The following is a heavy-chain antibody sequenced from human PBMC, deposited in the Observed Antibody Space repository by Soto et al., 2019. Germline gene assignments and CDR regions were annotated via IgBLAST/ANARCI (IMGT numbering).Heavy chain of an antibody. CDR1: GFSLGTYGVG. J-gene: IGHJ2*01. Sequence: QITLNESGPTLVKPTQTLTLTCTFSGFSLGTYGVGVGWIRQPPGKALEWLALIYWDDDKRYSPSLKSRLTVTKATAKSQVFLTLTNMDPVDTATYYCAHRGGGIVAWYCDLWGRGTPVIVSS. D-gene: IGHD1-26*01. CDR3: AHRGGGIVAWYCDL. V-gene: IGHV2-5*02. CDR2: IYWDDDK.